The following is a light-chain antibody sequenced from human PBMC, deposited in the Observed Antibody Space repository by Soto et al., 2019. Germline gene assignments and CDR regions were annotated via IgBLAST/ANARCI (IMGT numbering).Light chain of an antibody. V-gene: IGKV1-39*01. CDR1: QSISSY. CDR2: AAS. CDR3: QQSYSTPPIT. J-gene: IGKJ5*01. Sequence: DIHMPPSPSSLSASVVDRVTITCRASQSISSYLNWYQQKPGKAPKLLIYAASSLQSGVPSRFSGSGSGTDFTLTISSLQPEDFATYYCQQSYSTPPITFGQGTRLEIK.